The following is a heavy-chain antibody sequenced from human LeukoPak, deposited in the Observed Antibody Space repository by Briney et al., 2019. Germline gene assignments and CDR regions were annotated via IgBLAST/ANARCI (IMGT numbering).Heavy chain of an antibody. V-gene: IGHV3-23*01. CDR1: GFTFSSYA. J-gene: IGHJ4*02. D-gene: IGHD6-19*01. Sequence: GGSLRLSCAASGFTFSSYAMNWVRQAPGKGLQWVSVISTTSLNTYYADSVKGRFTISRDNSKNTLYLQMSSLRVDDTAVYYCAKDGIGVAGTSAWYWGQGTQVTVSS. CDR3: AKDGIGVAGTSAWY. CDR2: ISTTSLNT.